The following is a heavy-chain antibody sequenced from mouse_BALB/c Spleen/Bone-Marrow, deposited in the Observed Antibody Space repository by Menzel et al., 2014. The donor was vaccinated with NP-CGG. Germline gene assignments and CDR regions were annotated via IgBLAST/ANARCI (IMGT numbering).Heavy chain of an antibody. D-gene: IGHD2-1*01. CDR1: GFTFTDYY. Sequence: EVKLVESGGGLVQPGGSLRLSCTTSGFTFTDYYMSWVRQPPGKALEWLVFIRNKANGYTIEYSASVKGRFTISRDNSQNILYLQMNTLRAEDSATYYCARYYYLAYWGQGTLVTVSA. CDR2: IRNKANGYTI. V-gene: IGHV7-3*02. J-gene: IGHJ3*01. CDR3: ARYYYLAY.